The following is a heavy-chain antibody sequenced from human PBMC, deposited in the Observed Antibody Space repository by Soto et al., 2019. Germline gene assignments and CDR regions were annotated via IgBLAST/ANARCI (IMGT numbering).Heavy chain of an antibody. V-gene: IGHV1-46*01. Sequence: QVQLVQSGAEVKKPGASVEVSCNASGYTFTTYYIPWVRHAPGQGLEWLGVINPGGVSTKYAQKFQDKVTMTSDTSTSTVYMDLSSLRSEDTAVYFCARDFGHGYYLAYWGRGTLVTVSS. D-gene: IGHD3-3*01. J-gene: IGHJ4*02. CDR3: ARDFGHGYYLAY. CDR2: INPGGVST. CDR1: GYTFTTYY.